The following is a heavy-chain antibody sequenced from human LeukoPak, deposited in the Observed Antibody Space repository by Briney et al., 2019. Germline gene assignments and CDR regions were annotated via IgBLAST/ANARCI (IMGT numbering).Heavy chain of an antibody. V-gene: IGHV3-53*01. CDR1: GFTVSSNY. Sequence: GGSLRLSCAASGFTVSSNYMSWVRQAPGKGLEWVSVIYSGGSTYYADSVKGRFTISRDNAKNSLYLQMNSLRAEDTAVYYCARVADSRGLNAYFDYWGQGTLVTVSS. D-gene: IGHD3-22*01. CDR3: ARVADSRGLNAYFDY. J-gene: IGHJ4*02. CDR2: IYSGGST.